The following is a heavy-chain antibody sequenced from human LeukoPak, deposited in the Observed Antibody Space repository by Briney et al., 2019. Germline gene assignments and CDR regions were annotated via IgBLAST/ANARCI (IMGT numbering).Heavy chain of an antibody. CDR2: INHSGST. V-gene: IGHV4-34*01. CDR1: GGSFSGYY. J-gene: IGHJ6*03. CDR3: ARAMVVPAADYYMDV. Sequence: SETLSLTCAVYGGSFSGYYWSWIRQPPGKGLEWIGEINHSGSTNYNPSLKSRVTISVDTSKNQFSLKLSSVTAADTAVYYCARAMVVPAADYYMDVWGKGTTVTASS. D-gene: IGHD2-2*01.